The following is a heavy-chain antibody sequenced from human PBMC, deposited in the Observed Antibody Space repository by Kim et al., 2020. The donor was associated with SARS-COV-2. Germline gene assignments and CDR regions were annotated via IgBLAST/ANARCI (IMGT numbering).Heavy chain of an antibody. CDR2: IIPILGIA. D-gene: IGHD3-10*01. J-gene: IGHJ4*02. V-gene: IGHV1-69*02. CDR1: GGTFSSYT. Sequence: SVKVSCKASGGTFSSYTISWVRQAPGQGLEWMGRIIPILGIANYAQKFQGRVTITADKSTSTAYMELSSLRSEDTAVYYCARARRILWFGELLSYHAPFDYWGQGTLVTVSS. CDR3: ARARRILWFGELLSYHAPFDY.